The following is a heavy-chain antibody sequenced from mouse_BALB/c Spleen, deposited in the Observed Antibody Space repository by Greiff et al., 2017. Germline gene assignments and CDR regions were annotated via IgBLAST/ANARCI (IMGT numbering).Heavy chain of an antibody. D-gene: IGHD3-2*01. V-gene: IGHV1-80*01. CDR3: ARSGRQLGSFDY. CDR1: GYAFSSYW. CDR2: IYPGDGDT. J-gene: IGHJ2*01. Sequence: QVQLKESGAELVRPGSSVKISCKASGYAFSSYWMNWVKQRPGQGLEWIGQIYPGDGDTNYNGKFKGKATLTADKSSSTAYMQLSSLTSEDSAVYFCARSGRQLGSFDYWGQGTTLTVSS.